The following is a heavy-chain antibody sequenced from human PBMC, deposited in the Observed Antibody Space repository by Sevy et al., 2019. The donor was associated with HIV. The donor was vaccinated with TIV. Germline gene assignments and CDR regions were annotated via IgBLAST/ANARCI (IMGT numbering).Heavy chain of an antibody. Sequence: GESLKISCKGSGYSFTSYWIGWVRQMPGKGLEWMGIIYPGDSDTRYSPSFQGQVTISADKSISTAYLQWSSLKASETAMYYCATQLEYSSSSGPNYYYYYGMDVWGQGTTVTVSS. V-gene: IGHV5-51*01. J-gene: IGHJ6*02. CDR3: ATQLEYSSSSGPNYYYYYGMDV. D-gene: IGHD6-6*01. CDR1: GYSFTSYW. CDR2: IYPGDSDT.